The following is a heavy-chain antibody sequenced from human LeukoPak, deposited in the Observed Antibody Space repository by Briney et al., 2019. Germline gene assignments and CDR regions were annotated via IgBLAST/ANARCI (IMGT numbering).Heavy chain of an antibody. J-gene: IGHJ5*02. V-gene: IGHV4-34*01. D-gene: IGHD6-13*01. Sequence: SETLSLTCAVYGGSFSGYYWSWIRQPPGKGLEWIGEINHSGSTNYNPSLKSRVTISVDTSKNQFSLKLSSVTAADTAVYYCARHPDDIAAAGTWGFDPWGQGTLVTVSS. CDR1: GGSFSGYY. CDR3: ARHPDDIAAAGTWGFDP. CDR2: INHSGST.